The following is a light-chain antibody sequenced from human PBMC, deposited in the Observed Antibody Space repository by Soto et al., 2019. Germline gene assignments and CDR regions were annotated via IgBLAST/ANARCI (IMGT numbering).Light chain of an antibody. Sequence: QSALTQPASVSGSPGQSITISCTGTSSDVGGYNYVSWYQQHPGKAPKLMIYEVSNRPSGVSNRFSGSKSGNTASLTISGLQAEDEADYYCRSYTSSSTSRFGGGTKLTVL. CDR3: RSYTSSSTSR. J-gene: IGLJ3*02. CDR1: SSDVGGYNY. V-gene: IGLV2-14*01. CDR2: EVS.